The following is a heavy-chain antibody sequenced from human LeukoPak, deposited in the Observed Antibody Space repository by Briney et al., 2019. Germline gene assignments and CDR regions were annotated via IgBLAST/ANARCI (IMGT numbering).Heavy chain of an antibody. CDR1: GGSFSNGNYY. V-gene: IGHV4-61*03. CDR3: ARSQNYYGSGDY. CDR2: IYYTGST. Sequence: SETLSLTCTVSGGSFSNGNYYWSWLRQPPGKVLEWIGYIYYTGSTYYNPSLEGRVTISVDTSKNHFSVKLSSVTAADTAVYYCARSQNYYGSGDYWSQGTLVTISS. D-gene: IGHD3-10*01. J-gene: IGHJ4*02.